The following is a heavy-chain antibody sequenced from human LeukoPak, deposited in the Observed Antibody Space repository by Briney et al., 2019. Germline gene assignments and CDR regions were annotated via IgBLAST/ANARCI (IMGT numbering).Heavy chain of an antibody. D-gene: IGHD3-22*01. Sequence: ASETLSLTCAVYGGSFSGYYWSWIRQPPGKGLEWIGEINHSGSTNYNPSLKSRVTISVDTSKNQFSLKLSSVTAADTAVYYCARERSYYDSSGYSFFDYWGQGTLVTVSS. CDR2: INHSGST. J-gene: IGHJ4*02. CDR3: ARERSYYDSSGYSFFDY. CDR1: GGSFSGYY. V-gene: IGHV4-34*01.